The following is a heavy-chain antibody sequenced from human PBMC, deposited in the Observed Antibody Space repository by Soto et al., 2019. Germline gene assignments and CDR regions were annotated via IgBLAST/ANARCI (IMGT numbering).Heavy chain of an antibody. J-gene: IGHJ4*01. V-gene: IGHV1-69*08. CDR2: VNPILGVV. CDR1: GGSHSTYT. Sequence: QVQVVQSGAEVKKPGSSVKVSCKASGGSHSTYTITWVRQAPGQGLEWMGRVNPILGVVNYAQKLQGKVTITADKSTNPAYMEVSSLRSDDTAVYYCARESVGDYPLLDYWGQGTPVIVSS. CDR3: ARESVGDYPLLDY. D-gene: IGHD4-17*01.